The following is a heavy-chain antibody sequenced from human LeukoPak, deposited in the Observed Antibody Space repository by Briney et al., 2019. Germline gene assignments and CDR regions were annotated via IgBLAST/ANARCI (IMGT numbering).Heavy chain of an antibody. CDR2: ISSSGTTI. CDR3: ARDYGGSSPFDY. J-gene: IGHJ4*02. CDR1: RFTFSSYE. Sequence: PGGSLRLSYAASRFTFSSYEMHWVRQAPGKGLEWVSYISSSGTTIYYADSVKGRFTISRDNAKNSLYLQLNSLRAEDTAVYYCARDYGGSSPFDYWGQGTLVTVSS. V-gene: IGHV3-48*03. D-gene: IGHD4-23*01.